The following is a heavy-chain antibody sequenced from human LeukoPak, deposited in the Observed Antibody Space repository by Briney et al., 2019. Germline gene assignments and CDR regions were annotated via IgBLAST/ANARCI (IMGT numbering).Heavy chain of an antibody. D-gene: IGHD3-9*01. CDR3: ARLTKGRFFDYFFDF. J-gene: IGHJ4*02. V-gene: IGHV4-39*01. CDR1: GVSVSGTNFC. Sequence: SETLSLTCTVSGVSVSGTNFCWRWVRQPPGKGLQWIGNIYYSGPTSSNPSLNSRVYVSVDTSVNQFPLKMTSVTPADPAVYYCARLTKGRFFDYFFDFWGQGALVTVSS. CDR2: IYYSGPT.